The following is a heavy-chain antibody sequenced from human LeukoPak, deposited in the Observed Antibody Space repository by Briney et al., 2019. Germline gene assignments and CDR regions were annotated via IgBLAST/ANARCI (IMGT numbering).Heavy chain of an antibody. J-gene: IGHJ5*02. V-gene: IGHV4-34*01. CDR1: GGSFSGYY. Sequence: SETLSLTCAVYGGSFSGYYWSWIRQPPGKGLEWIGEINHSGSTNYNPSLKSRVTISVDTSKNQFSLKLNSVTAADTAVYYCARGRIAAPNWFDPGGQGTLSPSPQ. CDR2: INHSGST. CDR3: ARGRIAAPNWFDP. D-gene: IGHD6-13*01.